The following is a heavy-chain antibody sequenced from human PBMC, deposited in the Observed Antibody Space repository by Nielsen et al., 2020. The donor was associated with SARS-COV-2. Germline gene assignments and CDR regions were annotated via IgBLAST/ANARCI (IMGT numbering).Heavy chain of an antibody. CDR2: IDPTDSHT. V-gene: IGHV5-10-1*01. CDR3: ARQPRSIISNWFDP. CDR1: GFSFTNYW. J-gene: IGHJ5*02. D-gene: IGHD1-14*01. Sequence: KVSCKASGFSFTNYWISWVRQMPGKGLEWMGNIDPTDSHTNYSPFFQGHVTISADKSITTAYLQWSSLEASDSAMYYCARQPRSIISNWFDPWGQGTLVTVST.